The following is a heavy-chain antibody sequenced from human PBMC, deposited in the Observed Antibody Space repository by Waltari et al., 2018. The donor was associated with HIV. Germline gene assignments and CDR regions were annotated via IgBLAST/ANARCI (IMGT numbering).Heavy chain of an antibody. CDR1: AFPLGAYA. V-gene: IGHV3-49*04. CDR3: VRDLAWRAFDV. D-gene: IGHD3-3*01. J-gene: IGHJ3*01. Sequence: RLVESGGALIQPGRSLRLSCTASAFPLGAYAMNWVRQAPGKGLEWVGFIRSKTSGETREYAASVKGRFSISRDDSKGMVYLQMNSLRADDTALYYCVRDLAWRAFDVWGQGTMVTVSS. CDR2: IRSKTSGETR.